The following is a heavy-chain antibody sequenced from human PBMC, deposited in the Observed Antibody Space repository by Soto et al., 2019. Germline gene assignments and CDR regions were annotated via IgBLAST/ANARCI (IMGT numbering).Heavy chain of an antibody. CDR3: ARAKTSIGAALFDY. Sequence: KPSETLSLTCTVSGGSISSSSYYWGWIRQPPGKGLEWIGTIYYSGSTYYNPSLKSRVTISIDTSKNQFSLNLSSVTAVDTAVYYCARAKTSIGAALFDYWGQGTLVTVSS. CDR2: IYYSGST. J-gene: IGHJ4*02. V-gene: IGHV4-39*01. D-gene: IGHD6-13*01. CDR1: GGSISSSSYY.